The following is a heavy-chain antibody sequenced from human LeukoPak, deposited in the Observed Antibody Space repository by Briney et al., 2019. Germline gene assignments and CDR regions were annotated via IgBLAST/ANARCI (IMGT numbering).Heavy chain of an antibody. V-gene: IGHV1-2*02. Sequence: ASVKVSCKASGYTFTGYYMHWVRQAPGQGLEWMGWINPNSGGTNYAQKFQGRVTMTRDTSISTAYMELSRLRSDDTAVYYCATNIYYDSSGPPLGAFDIWGQGTMVTVSS. D-gene: IGHD3-22*01. CDR3: ATNIYYDSSGPPLGAFDI. CDR1: GYTFTGYY. CDR2: INPNSGGT. J-gene: IGHJ3*02.